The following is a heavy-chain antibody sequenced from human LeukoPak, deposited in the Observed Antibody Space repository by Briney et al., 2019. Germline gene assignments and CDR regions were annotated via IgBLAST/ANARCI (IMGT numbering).Heavy chain of an antibody. V-gene: IGHV3-23*01. CDR2: ISGSGGST. CDR3: ARGAYSSGWYLSGAIDY. J-gene: IGHJ4*02. D-gene: IGHD6-19*01. CDR1: GFTFSSYA. Sequence: GGSLRLSCAASGFTFSSYAMSWVRQAPGKGLEWVSAISGSGGSTYYADSVKGRFTISRDNAKNSLYLQMNSLRAEDTAVYYCARGAYSSGWYLSGAIDYWGQGTLVTVSS.